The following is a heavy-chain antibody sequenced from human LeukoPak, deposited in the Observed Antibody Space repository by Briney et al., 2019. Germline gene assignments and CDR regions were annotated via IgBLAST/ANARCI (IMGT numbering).Heavy chain of an antibody. V-gene: IGHV3-48*01. CDR3: ARGMVVAATRNDY. CDR2: ISSSSSTI. Sequence: GGSLRLSCAASGFTFSSYSMNWVRQAPGKGLEWVSYISSSSSTIYYADSVKGRFTISRDNAKSSLYLQMNSLRAEDTAVYYCARGMVVAATRNDYWGQGTLVTVSS. D-gene: IGHD2-15*01. CDR1: GFTFSSYS. J-gene: IGHJ4*02.